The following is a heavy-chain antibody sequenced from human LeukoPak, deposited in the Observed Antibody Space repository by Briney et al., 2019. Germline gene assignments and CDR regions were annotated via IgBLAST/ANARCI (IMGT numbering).Heavy chain of an antibody. Sequence: GASVKVSCKASGYTFTGYYMHWVRQAPGQGLEWMGWINPKSGSTNYAQKFQGRVTMTRDTSISTAYMELSSLRSDDTAVYYCARDLGVATIRDYFDHWGQGTLVTVSS. D-gene: IGHD5-12*01. CDR3: ARDLGVATIRDYFDH. V-gene: IGHV1-2*02. J-gene: IGHJ4*02. CDR2: INPKSGST. CDR1: GYTFTGYY.